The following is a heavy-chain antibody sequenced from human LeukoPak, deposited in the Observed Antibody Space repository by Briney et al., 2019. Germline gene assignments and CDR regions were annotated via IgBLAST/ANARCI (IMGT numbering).Heavy chain of an antibody. CDR3: ARGYRWVAVAGDFDY. D-gene: IGHD6-19*01. J-gene: IGHJ4*02. CDR1: GGTFSSYA. V-gene: IGHV1-69*04. Sequence: SVRVSCKASGGTFSSYAISWVRQAPGQGLEWMGRIIPILGIANYAQTFQGRVTITADKSTSTAYMELGSLRSEDASVYYCARGYRWVAVAGDFDYWVQGTLVTVSS. CDR2: IIPILGIA.